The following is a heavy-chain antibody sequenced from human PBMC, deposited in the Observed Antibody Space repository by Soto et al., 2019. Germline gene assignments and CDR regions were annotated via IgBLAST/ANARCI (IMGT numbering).Heavy chain of an antibody. CDR3: ARATYGSGWYYFDY. Sequence: GGSLRLSCAASGFTFSSYVMTWVRQAPGKGLEWVSGISGSGGSTYYADSVKGRFTISRDDSKNTLYLQVNSLRAEDTAVYYCARATYGSGWYYFDYWGQGTLVTVSS. D-gene: IGHD6-19*01. V-gene: IGHV3-23*01. CDR1: GFTFSSYV. CDR2: ISGSGGST. J-gene: IGHJ4*02.